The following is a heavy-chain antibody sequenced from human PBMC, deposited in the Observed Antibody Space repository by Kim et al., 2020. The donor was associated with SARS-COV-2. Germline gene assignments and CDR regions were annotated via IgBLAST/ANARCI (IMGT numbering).Heavy chain of an antibody. CDR1: GFTFSSYW. CDR2: IKQDGSEK. Sequence: GGSLRLSCAASGFTFSSYWMSWVRQAPGKGLEWVANIKQDGSEKYYVDSVKGRFTISRDNAKNSLYLQMNSLRAEDTAVYYCARDLDSSGYSDAFDIWGQGTMVTVSS. J-gene: IGHJ3*02. CDR3: ARDLDSSGYSDAFDI. D-gene: IGHD3-22*01. V-gene: IGHV3-7*01.